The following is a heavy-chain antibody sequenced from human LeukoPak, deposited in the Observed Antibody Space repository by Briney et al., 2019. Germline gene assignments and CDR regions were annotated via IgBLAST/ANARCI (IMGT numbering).Heavy chain of an antibody. CDR3: ARARDYARWYFDY. CDR1: GGSFSGYY. J-gene: IGHJ4*02. D-gene: IGHD4-17*01. Sequence: SETLSLTYTVYGGSFSGYYWSWIRQPPGKGLEWIGEIKHSGSTNYNPSLKSRVTISVDTSKNQFSLKLSSVTAADTAVYYCARARDYARWYFDYWGQGTLVTVSS. CDR2: IKHSGST. V-gene: IGHV4-34*01.